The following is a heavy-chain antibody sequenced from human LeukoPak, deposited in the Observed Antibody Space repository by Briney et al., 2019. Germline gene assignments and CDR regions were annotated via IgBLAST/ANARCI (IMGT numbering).Heavy chain of an antibody. D-gene: IGHD3-22*01. CDR1: GFTFDDYA. J-gene: IGHJ4*02. V-gene: IGHV3-9*01. Sequence: PGGSLRLSCAASGFTFDDYAMHWVRQAPGKGLEWVSGISWNSGSIGYADSVKGRFTISRDNAKNSLYLQMNSLRAEDTALYYCAKVGNYYDSSGYGYFDYWGQGTLVTVSS. CDR2: ISWNSGSI. CDR3: AKVGNYYDSSGYGYFDY.